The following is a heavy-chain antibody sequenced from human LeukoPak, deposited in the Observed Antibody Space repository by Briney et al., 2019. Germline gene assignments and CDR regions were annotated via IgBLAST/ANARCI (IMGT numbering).Heavy chain of an antibody. J-gene: IGHJ5*02. V-gene: IGHV4-59*08. Sequence: SETLSLTCTVSGGSISSYYWSWIRQPPGKGLEWIGYIYYSGSTNYNPSLKSRVTISVDTSKKQFSLKLSSVTAADTAVYYCATGRLEKGFDPWGQGTLVTVSS. D-gene: IGHD1-1*01. CDR1: GGSISSYY. CDR3: ATGRLEKGFDP. CDR2: IYYSGST.